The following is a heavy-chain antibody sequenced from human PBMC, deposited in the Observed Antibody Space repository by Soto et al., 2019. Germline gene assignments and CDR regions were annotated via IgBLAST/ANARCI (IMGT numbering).Heavy chain of an antibody. J-gene: IGHJ3*02. V-gene: IGHV4-31*03. CDR2: IYYSGST. D-gene: IGHD3-16*02. CDR1: GGSISSGGYY. CDR3: ARRGYDYVWGSYRYHAFDI. Sequence: QVQLQESGPGLVKPSQTLSLTCTVSGGSISSGGYYWSWIRQHPGKGLEWIGYIYYSGSTYYNPSLKSRVTISVDNSKNQFSLKLSAVTAADTAVYYCARRGYDYVWGSYRYHAFDIWGQGTMFTVSS.